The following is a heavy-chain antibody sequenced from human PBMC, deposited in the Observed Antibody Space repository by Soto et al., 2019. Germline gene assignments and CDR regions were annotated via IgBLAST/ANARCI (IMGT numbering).Heavy chain of an antibody. J-gene: IGHJ4*02. CDR2: IYYSGST. Sequence: SETLSLTCTVSGGSISSGDYYWSWIRQPPGKGLEWIGYIYYSGSTYYNPSLKSRVTISVDTSKNTLSLQMNSLRVEDSAVYYCVPRKGDPFTWGPGTLVTVSS. CDR1: GGSISSGDYY. CDR3: VPRKGDPFT. V-gene: IGHV4-30-4*01. D-gene: IGHD3-16*01.